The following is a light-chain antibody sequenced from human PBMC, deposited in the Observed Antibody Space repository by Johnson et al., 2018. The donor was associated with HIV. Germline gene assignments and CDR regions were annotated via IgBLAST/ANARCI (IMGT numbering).Light chain of an antibody. CDR3: GTWDSSLSAYV. J-gene: IGLJ1*01. CDR2: ENN. CDR1: SSNIGNNY. V-gene: IGLV1-51*02. Sequence: QSVLTQPPSVSAAPGQKVTISCSGSSSNIGNNYVSWYQQLPGTAPKLLIYENNKLPSGIPDRFSGSKSGTSAALGITGLQTGDEADYYCGTWDSSLSAYVFGTGTKVTGL.